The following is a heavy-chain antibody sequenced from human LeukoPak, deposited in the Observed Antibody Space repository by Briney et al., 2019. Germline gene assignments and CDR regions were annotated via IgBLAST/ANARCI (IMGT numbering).Heavy chain of an antibody. V-gene: IGHV1-8*03. Sequence: ASVKVSCKASGYTFTIYDINWVRQATGQGLEWMGWMNPNSGNTGYAQKFQGRVTITRNTSISTAYMELSSLRSEDTAVYYCARVSRDCSGGSCYSYSFDYWGQGTLVTVSS. CDR1: GYTFTIYD. CDR3: ARVSRDCSGGSCYSYSFDY. J-gene: IGHJ4*02. D-gene: IGHD2-15*01. CDR2: MNPNSGNT.